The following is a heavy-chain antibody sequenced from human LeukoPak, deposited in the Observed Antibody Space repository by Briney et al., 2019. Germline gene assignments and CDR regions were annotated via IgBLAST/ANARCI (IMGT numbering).Heavy chain of an antibody. CDR1: GYSFTSYW. V-gene: IGHV5-51*01. CDR3: SRTYSCSWYEKSVFDI. J-gene: IGHJ3*02. CDR2: IYPGDSDT. Sequence: GESLKISCKGSGYSFTSYWIGWVRQMPGKGLEWMGIIYPGDSDTRYSPSFQGQVTISADKSIITAYLQWSSLKASDTAMYYWSRTYSCSWYEKSVFDIWGQGTMVTVSS. D-gene: IGHD6-13*01.